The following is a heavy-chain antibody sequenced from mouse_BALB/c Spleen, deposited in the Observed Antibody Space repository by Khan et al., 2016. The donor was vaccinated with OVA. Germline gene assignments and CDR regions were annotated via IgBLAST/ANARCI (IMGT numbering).Heavy chain of an antibody. J-gene: IGHJ4*01. Sequence: QVQLQQSGAELARPGASVKMSCKASGYTFTSNTMHWVKQRPGQGLEWIGYINPRSSYTNYNQKFKDKATLTADKSSSTAYMQLSSLTSEDSAVYFCARRTPDYAMDYWGQGTSVTVSS. D-gene: IGHD2-14*01. V-gene: IGHV1-4*01. CDR1: GYTFTSNT. CDR3: ARRTPDYAMDY. CDR2: INPRSSYT.